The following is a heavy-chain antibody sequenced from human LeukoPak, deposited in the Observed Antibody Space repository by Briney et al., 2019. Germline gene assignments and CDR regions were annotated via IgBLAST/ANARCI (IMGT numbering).Heavy chain of an antibody. Sequence: PGGSLRLSCAASGFTFSSYWMSWVRQAPGKGLEWVANIRKDGSEKYYVDSVKGRFTISRDNAKNSLYLQMNSLRAEDTAVYYCAKGPIYSGSYYFDYWGQGTLVTVSS. V-gene: IGHV3-7*03. J-gene: IGHJ4*02. CDR2: IRKDGSEK. D-gene: IGHD1-26*01. CDR1: GFTFSSYW. CDR3: AKGPIYSGSYYFDY.